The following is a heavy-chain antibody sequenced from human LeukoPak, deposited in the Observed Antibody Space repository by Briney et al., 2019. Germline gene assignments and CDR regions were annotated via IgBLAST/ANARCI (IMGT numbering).Heavy chain of an antibody. V-gene: IGHV3-33*06. CDR2: IWYDGSNK. CDR1: GFSFSSYG. J-gene: IGHJ4*02. Sequence: QPGRSLRLSCGASGFSFSSYGMHWVRQAPGKGLEWVAVIWYDGSNKYYADSVKGRFTISRDNSKNTLYLQMNSLRAEDTAVYYCAKERRITMIVVVITFFDYWGQGTLVTVSS. D-gene: IGHD3-22*01. CDR3: AKERRITMIVVVITFFDY.